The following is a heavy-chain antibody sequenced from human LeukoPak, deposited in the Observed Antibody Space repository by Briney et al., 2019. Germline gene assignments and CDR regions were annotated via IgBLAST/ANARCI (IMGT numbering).Heavy chain of an antibody. Sequence: GGSLRLSCAASGFTFSSYGMHWVRQAPGKGLEWVAVIPYDGSNKYYADSVKGRFTISRDNSKNTLYLQMNSLRAEDTAVYYCAKDGWSDSSSWAAFDYWGQGTLVTVSS. CDR2: IPYDGSNK. D-gene: IGHD6-13*01. CDR1: GFTFSSYG. CDR3: AKDGWSDSSSWAAFDY. V-gene: IGHV3-30*18. J-gene: IGHJ4*02.